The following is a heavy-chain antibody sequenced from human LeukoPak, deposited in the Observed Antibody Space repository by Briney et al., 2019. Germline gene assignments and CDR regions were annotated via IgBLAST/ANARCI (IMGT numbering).Heavy chain of an antibody. CDR2: ISWDGGST. V-gene: IGHV3-43*01. Sequence: PGGSLRPSCAASGFTFDDYTMHWVRQAPGEGLEWVSLISWDGGSTYYADSVKGRFTISRDNSKNSLYLQMNSLRTEDTALYYCAKDWDDSSGYSYFDYWGQGTLVTVSS. CDR1: GFTFDDYT. CDR3: AKDWDDSSGYSYFDY. D-gene: IGHD3-22*01. J-gene: IGHJ4*02.